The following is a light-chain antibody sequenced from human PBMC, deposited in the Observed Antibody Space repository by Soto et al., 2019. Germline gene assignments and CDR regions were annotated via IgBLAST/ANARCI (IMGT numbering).Light chain of an antibody. CDR1: SSDVGGYDH. V-gene: IGLV2-14*01. J-gene: IGLJ3*02. CDR2: EVS. Sequence: QSVLTQPASVSGSLGQSITISCTGTSSDVGGYDHVSWYQQNPGKAPKVIIYEVSSRASGISSRFSASKSGNTASLTISGLQAEYEADYHCSSYSSSTTKWVFGGGTKLTVL. CDR3: SSYSSSTTKWV.